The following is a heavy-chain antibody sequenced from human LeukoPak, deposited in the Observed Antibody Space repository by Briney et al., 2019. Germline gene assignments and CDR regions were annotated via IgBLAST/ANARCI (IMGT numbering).Heavy chain of an antibody. V-gene: IGHV3-30*02. D-gene: IGHD5-12*01. Sequence: GGSLRLSRAASGFTFSSYGMHWVRQAPGKGLEWVAFIPYDGSNKYYSDSVKGRFTISRDNSKNTLYLQMNSLRAEDTAVYYCAKDGSGYAVDYWGQGTLVTVSS. J-gene: IGHJ4*02. CDR3: AKDGSGYAVDY. CDR1: GFTFSSYG. CDR2: IPYDGSNK.